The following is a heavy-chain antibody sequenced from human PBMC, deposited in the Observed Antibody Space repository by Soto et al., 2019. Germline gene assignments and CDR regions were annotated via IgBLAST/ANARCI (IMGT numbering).Heavy chain of an antibody. V-gene: IGHV5-10-1*01. CDR2: IDPSDSQT. D-gene: IGHD3-22*01. Sequence: LGESLKISCNGSGYSFAGYWITWVRQKPGKGLEWMGRIDPSDSQTYYSPSFRGHVTISATKSITTVFLQWSSLRASDTAMYYCARQIYDSDTGPNFQYYFDSWGQVTQVPVYS. CDR1: GYSFAGYW. J-gene: IGHJ4*02. CDR3: ARQIYDSDTGPNFQYYFDS.